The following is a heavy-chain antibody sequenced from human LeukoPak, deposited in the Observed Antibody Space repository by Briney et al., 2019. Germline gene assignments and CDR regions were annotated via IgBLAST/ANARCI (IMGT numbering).Heavy chain of an antibody. J-gene: IGHJ4*02. Sequence: GGSLRLSCAASGFTFSRYWMTWVRQAPGKGLEWVANIKQDGSEKYYVDSVKGRFTISRDNAKNSLYLQMNSLRAEDTAVYYCASVDYYGSGSYLSYWGQGTLVTVSS. CDR1: GFTFSRYW. CDR3: ASVDYYGSGSYLSY. V-gene: IGHV3-7*01. D-gene: IGHD3-10*01. CDR2: IKQDGSEK.